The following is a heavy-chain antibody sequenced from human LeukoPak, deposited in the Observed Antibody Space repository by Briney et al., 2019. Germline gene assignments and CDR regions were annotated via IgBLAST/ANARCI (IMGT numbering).Heavy chain of an antibody. D-gene: IGHD2-15*01. J-gene: IGHJ2*01. CDR2: INNDGSTT. CDR3: ARAYCSGGSCPYWYFDF. V-gene: IGHV3-74*01. CDR1: GFNFTMYW. Sequence: PGGSLTLSCAASGFNFTMYWMHWVRQAPGKGLVWVSRINNDGSTTSHTDSVKGRFTISRDNAKNTLYLQMNSLRAEDAAVYYCARAYCSGGSCPYWYFDFWGRGTLVTVSS.